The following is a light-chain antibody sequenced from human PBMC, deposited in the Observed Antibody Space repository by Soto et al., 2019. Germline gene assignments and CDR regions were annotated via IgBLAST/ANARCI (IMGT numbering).Light chain of an antibody. CDR2: DDN. J-gene: IGLJ1*01. CDR3: GSWDSSLSDYV. Sequence: QSVLTHPPSVSSAPGQKVTISCSGTSSNVGGYSVSWYQQLPGTAPKLLIYDDNKRPSGIADRFSGSKSGTSATPGITGFQTGDEADYYCGSWDSSLSDYVFGTGTKVTVL. CDR1: SSNVGGYS. V-gene: IGLV1-51*01.